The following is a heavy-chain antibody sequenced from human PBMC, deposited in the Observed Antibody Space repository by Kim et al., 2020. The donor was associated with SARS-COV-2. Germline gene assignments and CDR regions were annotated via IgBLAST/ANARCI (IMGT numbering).Heavy chain of an antibody. CDR2: INHSGST. CDR3: ARASGMILKKIDY. D-gene: IGHD1-26*01. J-gene: IGHJ4*02. V-gene: IGHV4-34*01. CDR1: GGSFSGYY. Sequence: SETLSLTCAVYGGSFSGYYWSWIRQPPGKGLEWIGEINHSGSTNYNPSLKSRVTISVDTSKNQFSLMLSSVTAADTAVYYCARASGMILKKIDYWGQGTLVTVSS.